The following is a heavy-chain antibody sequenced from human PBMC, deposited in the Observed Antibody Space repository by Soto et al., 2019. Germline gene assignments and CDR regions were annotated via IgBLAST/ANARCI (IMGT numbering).Heavy chain of an antibody. CDR2: INQDGSEK. CDR3: SRPYSSSRYFDP. D-gene: IGHD6-13*01. CDR1: GFTFSKSW. Sequence: GGSLRLSCVASGFTFSKSWMNWVRQAPGKGLQWVANINQDGSEKSYVDSVKGRFTISRDNARNSLFLQMDILGVDDTAVYFCSRPYSSSRYFDPWGKGTLVTVSS. J-gene: IGHJ5*02. V-gene: IGHV3-7*01.